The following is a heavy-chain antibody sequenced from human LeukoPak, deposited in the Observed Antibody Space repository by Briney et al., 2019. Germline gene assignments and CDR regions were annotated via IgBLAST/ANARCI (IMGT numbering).Heavy chain of an antibody. J-gene: IGHJ4*02. D-gene: IGHD4-17*01. CDR3: ARGPTLTTDSYDFDY. CDR1: GYTFTSYY. Sequence: GASVKVSCKASGYTFTSYYMHWVRQAPGQGLEWMGIINPSGGSTSYAQKFQGRVTMTRATSTSTVYMELSSLRSEDTAVYYCARGPTLTTDSYDFDYWGQGTLVTVSS. CDR2: INPSGGST. V-gene: IGHV1-46*01.